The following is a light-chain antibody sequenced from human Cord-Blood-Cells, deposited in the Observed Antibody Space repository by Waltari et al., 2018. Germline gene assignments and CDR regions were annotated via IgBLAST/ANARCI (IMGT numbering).Light chain of an antibody. J-gene: IGKJ3*01. CDR2: GTS. CDR3: QQAKSVPIT. V-gene: IGKV1-12*01. Sequence: DIQMTQSPSSVSASIGDRVTITCRASQDIGNRLAWYQQKPGKAPNLLIYGTSSLQTGFPSMFSRNAADTAFSFTIRSLQPEDFATYCGQQAKSVPITFDPGPKVDIK. CDR1: QDIGNR.